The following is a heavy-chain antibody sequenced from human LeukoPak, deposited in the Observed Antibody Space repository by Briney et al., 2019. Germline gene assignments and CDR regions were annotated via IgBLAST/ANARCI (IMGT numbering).Heavy chain of an antibody. J-gene: IGHJ5*02. CDR2: ISWNSGSI. CDR3: AKGGYSSDWYGNWFDP. CDR1: GFTFDDYA. D-gene: IGHD6-19*01. Sequence: PARSLRLSRAASGFTFDDYAMHWVRQAPGKGLEWVSGISWNSGSIGYADSVKGRFTISRDNAKNSLYLQMNSLRAEDTALYYCAKGGYSSDWYGNWFDPWGQGTLVTVSS. V-gene: IGHV3-9*01.